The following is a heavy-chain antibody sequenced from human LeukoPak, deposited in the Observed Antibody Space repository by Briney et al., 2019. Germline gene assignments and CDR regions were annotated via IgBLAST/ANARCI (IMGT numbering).Heavy chain of an antibody. CDR2: IYPVDSDT. CDR3: ARQSWYYYDTSGHPDAFDI. D-gene: IGHD3-22*01. CDR1: GYSFTSYW. J-gene: IGHJ3*02. Sequence: GESLKISCKGSGYSFTSYWIGWVRQMPGKGLEWMGIIYPVDSDTRYSPSFQGQVTISADRSSSTAYLQWSSLKASDTAMYYCARQSWYYYDTSGHPDAFDIWGQGTMVNVSS. V-gene: IGHV5-51*01.